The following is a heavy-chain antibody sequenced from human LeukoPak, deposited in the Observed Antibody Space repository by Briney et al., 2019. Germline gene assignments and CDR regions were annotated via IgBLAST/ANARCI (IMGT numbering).Heavy chain of an antibody. CDR3: ARDGVVGPTTFRY. J-gene: IGHJ4*02. Sequence: GGSLRLSCAASGFTFSDYYMSWIRQAPGKGLEWVSYISSSGSTVYYADSVKGRFTISRDNAKSSLYLQMNSLRAEDTAVYYCARDGVVGPTTFRYWGQGTLVTVSS. CDR1: GFTFSDYY. D-gene: IGHD1-26*01. CDR2: ISSSGSTV. V-gene: IGHV3-11*01.